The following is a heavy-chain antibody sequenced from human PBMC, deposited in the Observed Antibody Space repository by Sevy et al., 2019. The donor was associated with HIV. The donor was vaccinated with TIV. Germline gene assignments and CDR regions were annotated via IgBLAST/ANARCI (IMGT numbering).Heavy chain of an antibody. Sequence: GGSLRLSCAASGFTFSSYGMHWVRQAPGKGLEWMAFIRYDGSNKYYADSVKGRFTISRDNSKNTLFLQMNSLRAEDTAVYYCAKDMERIIMIQGWFDPWGQGTLVTVSS. V-gene: IGHV3-30*02. J-gene: IGHJ5*02. D-gene: IGHD3-22*01. CDR3: AKDMERIIMIQGWFDP. CDR2: IRYDGSNK. CDR1: GFTFSSYG.